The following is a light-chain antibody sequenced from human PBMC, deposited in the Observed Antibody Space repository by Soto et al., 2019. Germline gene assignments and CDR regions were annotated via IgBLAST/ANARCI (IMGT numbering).Light chain of an antibody. J-gene: IGLJ2*01. CDR3: SSYTSSSTLVV. CDR1: SSDVGGYNY. V-gene: IGLV2-14*01. Sequence: QSALTQPASVSGSPGQSITISCTGTSSDVGGYNYVSWYQQHPGKAPKLMIYDVSNRPSGVSNRFSGSTSGNTASLTISGLQAEDEADYYCSSYTSSSTLVVFGGGTKLTV. CDR2: DVS.